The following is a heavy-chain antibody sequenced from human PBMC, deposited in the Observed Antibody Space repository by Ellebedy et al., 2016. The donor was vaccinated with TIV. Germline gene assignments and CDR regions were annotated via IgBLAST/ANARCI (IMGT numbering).Heavy chain of an antibody. CDR1: GFTLNNYW. V-gene: IGHV3-74*01. CDR2: IKSDGTST. J-gene: IGHJ4*02. Sequence: GGSLKISXAASGFTLNNYWMYWVRPAPGKGLVWVSRIKSDGTSTTYADSVKGRFTISRDNAKNTVYLQMNSLRDEDTAVYYCARFYWNYGFSDYWGQGTLVTVSS. D-gene: IGHD1-7*01. CDR3: ARFYWNYGFSDY.